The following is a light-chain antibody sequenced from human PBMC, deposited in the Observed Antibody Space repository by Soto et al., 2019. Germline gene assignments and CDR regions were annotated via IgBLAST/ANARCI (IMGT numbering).Light chain of an antibody. CDR1: QSVNSN. Sequence: EIMMTQSPVTLSLSPGERATLSCRASQSVNSNLAWYQQKPGQAPRLLIYGASTRATGIPASFIGNGSGTYFTLTISSLQPEDFATYYCQQTNSFPLTFGGGTKVDIK. CDR3: QQTNSFPLT. V-gene: IGKV3-15*01. J-gene: IGKJ4*01. CDR2: GAS.